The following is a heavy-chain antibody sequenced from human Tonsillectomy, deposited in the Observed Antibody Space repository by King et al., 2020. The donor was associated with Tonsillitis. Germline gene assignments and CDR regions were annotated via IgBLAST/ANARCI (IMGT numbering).Heavy chain of an antibody. V-gene: IGHV5-51*01. CDR1: GFRFTSYW. D-gene: IGHD4/OR15-4a*01. J-gene: IGHJ5*02. CDR3: ARLSSDYGNWFDP. CDR2: IYAVVAESDI. Sequence: EQLVQSGAEVKKPGESLKISCKGSGFRFTSYWIGCVRQMPGKGLELMVIIYAVVAESDIRYIPSFRGPATISADKSISTAYLQWSTLKASDTAMYYCARLSSDYGNWFDPWGQGTLVTVSS.